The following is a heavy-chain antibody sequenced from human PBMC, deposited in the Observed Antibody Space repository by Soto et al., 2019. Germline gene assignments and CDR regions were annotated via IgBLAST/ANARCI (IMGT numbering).Heavy chain of an antibody. D-gene: IGHD3-3*01. CDR1: GGSISSSSYY. V-gene: IGHV4-39*01. CDR3: ARHAPPSGYPYFDF. CDR2: IYYSGST. Sequence: PSETLSLTCTVSGGSISSSSYYWGWIRQPPGKGLEWIGSIYYSGSTYYNPSLKSRVTISVDTSKNQFSLKLSSVTAADTAVYYCARHAPPSGYPYFDFWGQGIVVTVSS. J-gene: IGHJ4*02.